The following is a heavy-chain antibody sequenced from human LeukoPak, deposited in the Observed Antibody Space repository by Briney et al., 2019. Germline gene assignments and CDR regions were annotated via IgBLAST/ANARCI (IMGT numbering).Heavy chain of an antibody. CDR2: ISTYNGNT. V-gene: IGHV1-18*01. J-gene: IGHJ4*02. Sequence: ASVKVPCKASGYTFISHGLNWVRQAPGQGLEWLGWISTYNGNTIYAQKLQGRVTMTTDTSTSTAYMELRSLRSDDTAVYYCARISTCVHLDYWGQGTPVTVSS. CDR1: GYTFISHG. D-gene: IGHD2/OR15-2a*01. CDR3: ARISTCVHLDY.